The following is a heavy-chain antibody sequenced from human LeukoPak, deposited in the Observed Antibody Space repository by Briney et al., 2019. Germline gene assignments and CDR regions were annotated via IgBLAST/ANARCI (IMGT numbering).Heavy chain of an antibody. CDR1: IGSISSDY. D-gene: IGHD7-27*01. Sequence: TSETLSLTCTVSIGSISSDYWSWIRQPPGKGLEWIGYIYYSGSTNYNPSLKSRVTISVDTSKNQFSLKLSSVTAADTAVYYCAKGQTWASVYFDSWGQGTLVTVSS. CDR3: AKGQTWASVYFDS. CDR2: IYYSGST. V-gene: IGHV4-59*01. J-gene: IGHJ4*02.